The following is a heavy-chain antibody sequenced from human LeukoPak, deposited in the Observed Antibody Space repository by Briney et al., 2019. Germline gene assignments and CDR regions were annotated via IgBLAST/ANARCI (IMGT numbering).Heavy chain of an antibody. CDR1: GGSISSYY. CDR2: IYYSGST. Sequence: PSETLSLTCTVSGGSISSYYWSWIRQPPGKGLEWIGYIYYSGSTNYNPSLKSRVTISVDTSKNQFSLKLSSVTAADTAVYYCARGITGTTVDYWGQGTLVTVPS. J-gene: IGHJ4*02. D-gene: IGHD1-14*01. CDR3: ARGITGTTVDY. V-gene: IGHV4-59*01.